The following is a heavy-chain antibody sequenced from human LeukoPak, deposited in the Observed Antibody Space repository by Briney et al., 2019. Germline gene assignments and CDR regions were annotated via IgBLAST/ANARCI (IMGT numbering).Heavy chain of an antibody. Sequence: SETLSLTCAVYGGSFSGYYWSWIRQPPGKGLEWIGEINHSGSTNYNPSLKSRVTISVDTSKNQFSLKLSSVTAADTAVYYCARIAAAGIDYWGQGTPVTVSS. CDR3: ARIAAAGIDY. D-gene: IGHD6-13*01. CDR1: GGSFSGYY. CDR2: INHSGST. V-gene: IGHV4-34*01. J-gene: IGHJ4*02.